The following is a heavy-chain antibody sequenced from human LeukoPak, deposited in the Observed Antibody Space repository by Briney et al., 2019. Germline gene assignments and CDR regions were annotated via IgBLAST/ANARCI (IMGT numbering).Heavy chain of an antibody. J-gene: IGHJ6*03. Sequence: SVKVSCKASGGTFSSYAISWVQQAPGQGLEWMGGIIPIFGTANYAQKFQGRVTITADESTSTAYMELSSLRSEDTAVYYCAGGLWFGEFYYYYYYMDVWGKGTTVTVSS. D-gene: IGHD3-10*01. CDR1: GGTFSSYA. CDR3: AGGLWFGEFYYYYYYMDV. CDR2: IIPIFGTA. V-gene: IGHV1-69*13.